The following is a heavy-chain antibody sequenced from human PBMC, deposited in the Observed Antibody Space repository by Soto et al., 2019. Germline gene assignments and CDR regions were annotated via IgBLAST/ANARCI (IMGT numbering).Heavy chain of an antibody. CDR3: AKWEVFVTGHLATQSSLDS. D-gene: IGHD3-9*01. Sequence: GGSLRLSCAPSGFTFINHAITWVRQAPGKAPQWVATVDGSGAAPFYAESVKGRFTISRDNSKNTLYLQMNSLRAEDTAVYFCAKWEVFVTGHLATQSSLDSWGQGTLVTVSS. CDR2: VDGSGAAP. J-gene: IGHJ4*02. CDR1: GFTFINHA. V-gene: IGHV3-23*01.